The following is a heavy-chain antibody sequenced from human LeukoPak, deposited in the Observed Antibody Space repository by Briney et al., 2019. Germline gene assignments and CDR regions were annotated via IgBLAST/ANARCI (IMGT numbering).Heavy chain of an antibody. CDR3: ARAPYCSGGSCKRHRHYYFDY. D-gene: IGHD2-15*01. J-gene: IGHJ4*02. CDR1: GFTFSSYD. V-gene: IGHV3-30*02. Sequence: GGSLRLSCAVSGFTFSSYDMHWVRQAPGKGLEWVTFIQYDGSNKYYADSVKGRFTISRDNSKNTLYLQMNSLRAEDTAVYYCARAPYCSGGSCKRHRHYYFDYWGQGTLVTVSS. CDR2: IQYDGSNK.